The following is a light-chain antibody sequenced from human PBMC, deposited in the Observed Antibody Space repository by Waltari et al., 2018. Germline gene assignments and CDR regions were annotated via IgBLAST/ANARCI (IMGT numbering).Light chain of an antibody. V-gene: IGLV1-44*01. CDR1: SSNIGSKT. Sequence: QSVLAQPPSASGTPGQRVTISCSGSSSNIGSKTVNWYQQLPGTAPTTLIYCINQLPSGAPDRFSGAKSGTSASRAISGLQSEDEADYYCAAWDDNLNGVVFGGGTKLTVL. CDR2: CIN. J-gene: IGLJ3*02. CDR3: AAWDDNLNGVV.